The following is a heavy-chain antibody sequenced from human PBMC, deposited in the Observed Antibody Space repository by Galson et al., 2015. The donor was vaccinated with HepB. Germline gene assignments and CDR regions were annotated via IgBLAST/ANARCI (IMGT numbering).Heavy chain of an antibody. CDR3: AKDAGPSIYGYGTNWFDP. Sequence: SLRLSCAASGFTFSDYYMSWIRQGPGRGLEWVANIRQSGTEMHYADSVKGRFSVSRDNARKSMYLQMNSLRAEDTGVYYCAKDAGPSIYGYGTNWFDPWGQGTLVIVSS. CDR1: GFTFSDYY. J-gene: IGHJ5*02. V-gene: IGHV3-7*03. CDR2: IRQSGTEM. D-gene: IGHD5-12*01.